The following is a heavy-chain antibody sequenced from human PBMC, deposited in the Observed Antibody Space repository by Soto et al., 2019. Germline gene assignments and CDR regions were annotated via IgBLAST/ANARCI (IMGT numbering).Heavy chain of an antibody. J-gene: IGHJ6*02. CDR1: GGSFSGYY. CDR3: ARGRLGRVRGFLPDYYYYYGMDV. CDR2: INHIGST. V-gene: IGHV4-34*01. D-gene: IGHD3-10*01. Sequence: ETLSLTCAVCGGSFSGYYWSWIRQPPGKGLEWIGEINHIGSTNYNPSLKSRVTISVDTSKNQFSLKLSSVTAADTAVYYCARGRLGRVRGFLPDYYYYYGMDVWGQGPTVTVSS.